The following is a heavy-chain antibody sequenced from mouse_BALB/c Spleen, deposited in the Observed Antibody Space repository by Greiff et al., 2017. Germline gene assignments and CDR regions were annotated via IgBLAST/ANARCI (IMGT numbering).Heavy chain of an antibody. Sequence: EVKLMESGGDLVKPGGSLKLSCAASGFTFSSYGMSWVRQTPDKRLEWVATISSGGSYTYYPDSVKGRFTISRDNAKNTLYLQMSSLKSEDTAMYYCARQRGSSSFAYWGQGTLVTVSA. CDR1: GFTFSSYG. D-gene: IGHD1-1*01. CDR3: ARQRGSSSFAY. CDR2: ISSGGSYT. V-gene: IGHV5-6*01. J-gene: IGHJ3*01.